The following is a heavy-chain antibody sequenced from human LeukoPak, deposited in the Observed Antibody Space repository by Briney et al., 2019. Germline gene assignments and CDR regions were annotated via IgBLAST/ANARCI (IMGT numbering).Heavy chain of an antibody. CDR3: AREYFDGFARMVVTGSALDY. D-gene: IGHD3-9*01. V-gene: IGHV3-7*01. CDR2: IKQDGSEK. CDR1: GFSFSSYW. J-gene: IGHJ4*02. Sequence: GSLRLSCAASGFSFSSYWMSWARQAPGKGLEWVANIKQDGSEKYYVDSVKGRLTISRDNAKNSLYLQMNSLRAEDTAVYYCAREYFDGFARMVVTGSALDYWGQGTLVTVSS.